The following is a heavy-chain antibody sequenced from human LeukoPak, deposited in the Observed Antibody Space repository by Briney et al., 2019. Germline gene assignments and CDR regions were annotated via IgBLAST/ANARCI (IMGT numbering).Heavy chain of an antibody. CDR1: GFTVSSNY. CDR3: TRDLMDYDVSTGLHHYYMDV. J-gene: IGHJ6*02. D-gene: IGHD3-9*01. CDR2: IYSGGST. Sequence: GGSLRLSCAASGFTVSSNYMSWVRQAPGKGLERVSVIYSGGSTYYADSVKGRFTISRDNAKNTLYLQMNTLRVEDTAVYYCTRDLMDYDVSTGLHHYYMDVWGQGTTVTVSS. V-gene: IGHV3-53*01.